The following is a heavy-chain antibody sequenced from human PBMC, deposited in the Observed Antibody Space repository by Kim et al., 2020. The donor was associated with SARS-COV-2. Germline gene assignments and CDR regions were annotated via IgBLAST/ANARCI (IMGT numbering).Heavy chain of an antibody. CDR2: ISYDGSNK. D-gene: IGHD2-21*02. V-gene: IGHV3-30*04. Sequence: GGSLRLSCAASGFTFSSYTMHWVRQAPGKGLEWVAVISYDGSNKYYADSVKGRFTISRDNSKNTVYLQMNGLRAEDTAVYYCARDRMGDHDAFDIWGQGT. CDR3: ARDRMGDHDAFDI. J-gene: IGHJ3*02. CDR1: GFTFSSYT.